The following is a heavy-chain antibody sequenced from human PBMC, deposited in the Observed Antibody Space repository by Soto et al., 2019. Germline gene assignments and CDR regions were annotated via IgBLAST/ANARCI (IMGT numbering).Heavy chain of an antibody. CDR3: AREGGTCSSPSCSYYYFGMDV. V-gene: IGHV3-21*01. D-gene: IGHD2-2*01. CDR1: GFTFSSYS. CDR2: ISSSSSYI. J-gene: IGHJ6*02. Sequence: GGSLRLSCAASGFTFSSYSMNWVRQAPGKGMEWVSSISSSSSYIYYADSVMVRFTISRDNAKNSLYLQMNSLRAEDTAVYYCAREGGTCSSPSCSYYYFGMDVWGQGPSVPVSS.